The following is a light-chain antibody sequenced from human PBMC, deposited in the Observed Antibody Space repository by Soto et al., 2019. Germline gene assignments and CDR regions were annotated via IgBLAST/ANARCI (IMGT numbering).Light chain of an antibody. CDR1: QSIACS. J-gene: IGKJ2*01. V-gene: IGKV1-39*01. Sequence: DIQMTQSPSSLSASVGDRVSITCRASQSIACSLNWYQQHPGKAPKLLIYATSTLQGGVPSRFSGSRSGTEVPLAISNLQPEDFATYFCQLCSASPYTFGPGTKVEI. CDR2: ATS. CDR3: QLCSASPYT.